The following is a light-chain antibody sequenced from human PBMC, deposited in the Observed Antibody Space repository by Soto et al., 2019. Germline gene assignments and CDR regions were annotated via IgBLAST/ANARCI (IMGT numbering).Light chain of an antibody. V-gene: IGLV1-47*01. Sequence: LTQPPSASGTPGQRVTISCSGSSSNIGSNYVYWYQQLPGTAPKLLIYRNNQRPSGVPDRFSGSKSGTSASLAISGLRPEDEADYYCAAWDDSLSVGVFGTGTKVTVL. CDR1: SSNIGSNY. CDR3: AAWDDSLSVGV. J-gene: IGLJ1*01. CDR2: RNN.